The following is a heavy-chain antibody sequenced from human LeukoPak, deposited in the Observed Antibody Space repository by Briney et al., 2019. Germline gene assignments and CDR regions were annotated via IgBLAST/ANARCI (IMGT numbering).Heavy chain of an antibody. CDR2: ISYDGSNK. D-gene: IGHD2-2*01. CDR3: ARQRRLGYCSSTSCYAYYYGMDV. Sequence: GGSLRLSCAASGFTFSSYAMHWVRQAPGKGLEWVAVISYDGSNKYYADSVKGRFTISRDNSENTLYLQMNSLRAEDTAVYYCARQRRLGYCSSTSCYAYYYGMDVWGKGTTVTVSS. V-gene: IGHV3-30*04. J-gene: IGHJ6*04. CDR1: GFTFSSYA.